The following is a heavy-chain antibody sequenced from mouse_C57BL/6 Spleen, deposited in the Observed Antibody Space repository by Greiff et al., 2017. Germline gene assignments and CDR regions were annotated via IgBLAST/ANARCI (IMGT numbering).Heavy chain of an antibody. D-gene: IGHD2-4*01. J-gene: IGHJ3*01. Sequence: EVKLVESGGGLVQPKGSLKLSCAASVFSFNTYAMNWVRQAPGKGLEWVARIRSKSNNYATYYADSVKDRFTISRDDSESMLYLQMNNLKTEDTAMYYCVTSYDYDEGAWFAYWGQGTLVTVSA. CDR1: VFSFNTYA. CDR3: VTSYDYDEGAWFAY. V-gene: IGHV10-1*01. CDR2: IRSKSNNYAT.